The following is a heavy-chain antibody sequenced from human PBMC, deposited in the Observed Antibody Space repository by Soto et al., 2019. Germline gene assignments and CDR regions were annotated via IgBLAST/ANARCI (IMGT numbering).Heavy chain of an antibody. CDR2: INAGNGNT. Sequence: ASVKVSCKASGYTFTSYAMHWVRQAPGQRLEWMGWINAGNGNTKYSQKFQGRVTITRDTSASTAYMELSSLRSEDTAVYYCGRDLAADVYYYYGMDVWGKGPTVPVSS. CDR3: GRDLAADVYYYYGMDV. V-gene: IGHV1-3*01. D-gene: IGHD3-16*01. CDR1: GYTFTSYA. J-gene: IGHJ6*04.